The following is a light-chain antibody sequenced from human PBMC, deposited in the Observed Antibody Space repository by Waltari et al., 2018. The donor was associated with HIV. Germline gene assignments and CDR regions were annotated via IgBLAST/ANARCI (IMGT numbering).Light chain of an antibody. Sequence: QAVVTQEPSLTVSPGGTVPLTCCSSTGAVTSDHYPYWFPQKPAQAPLTLIYDTSAQHPWTSARCSCSRLVCKAALTRAGAQPEDEAEYYCLLSYNGARNWVFGGGTKLTVL. V-gene: IGLV7-46*01. J-gene: IGLJ3*02. CDR3: LLSYNGARNWV. CDR2: DTS. CDR1: TGAVTSDHY.